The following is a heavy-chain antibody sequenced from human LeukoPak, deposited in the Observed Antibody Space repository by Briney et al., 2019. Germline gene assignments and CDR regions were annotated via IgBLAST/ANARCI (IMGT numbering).Heavy chain of an antibody. CDR2: IYYSEST. V-gene: IGHV4-39*01. CDR1: GGSIRDTTYY. J-gene: IGHJ4*02. CDR3: ARHPTTSFDY. D-gene: IGHD2/OR15-2a*01. Sequence: SETLSLTCTVSGGSIRDTTYYWGWIRQPPGKGLEWIGSIYYSESTHYNPSLKSRVTISVDTSKNQFSLKLSSVTAADTAVYYCARHPTTSFDYWGQGTLVTVS.